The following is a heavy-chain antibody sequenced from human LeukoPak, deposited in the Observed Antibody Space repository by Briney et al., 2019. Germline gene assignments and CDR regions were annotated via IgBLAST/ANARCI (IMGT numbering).Heavy chain of an antibody. V-gene: IGHV1-18*01. CDR3: ARDRDYGDYNTQDLFVY. CDR2: ISAYNGNT. CDR1: GYTFTNYG. J-gene: IGHJ4*02. D-gene: IGHD4-17*01. Sequence: ASVKVSCKASGYTFTNYGISWVRQAPGQGLEWMGWISAYNGNTNYAQKFQGRVTMTTDTSTSTAYMELRSLRSDDTAVYYCARDRDYGDYNTQDLFVYWGQGTLVTVSS.